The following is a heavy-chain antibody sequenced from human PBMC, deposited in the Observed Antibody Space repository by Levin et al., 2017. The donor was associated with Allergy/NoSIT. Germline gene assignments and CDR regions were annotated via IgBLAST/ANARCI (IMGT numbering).Heavy chain of an antibody. CDR2: IYDTGST. J-gene: IGHJ2*01. CDR3: ARLTAMGDWYFDL. D-gene: IGHD5-18*01. CDR1: GASMRSGSYY. Sequence: PSETLSLTCTVSGASMRSGSYYWSWIRQPAGKGLECLGRIYDTGSTNYNPSLKSRITISVDTSKNQFSLNLRSVTAADTAVYYCARLTAMGDWYFDLWGRGTLVTVSS. V-gene: IGHV4-61*02.